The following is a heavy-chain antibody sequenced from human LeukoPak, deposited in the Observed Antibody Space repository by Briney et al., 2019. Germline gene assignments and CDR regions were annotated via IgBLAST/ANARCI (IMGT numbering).Heavy chain of an antibody. D-gene: IGHD3-10*01. Sequence: SETLSLTCTVSGGSISSYYWSWIRQPPGKGLEWIGYIYYSGSTNYNPSLKSRVTISVDTSKNQFSLKLSSVTAADTAVYYCARVLPDSKGRGGVDYWGQGTLVTVSS. V-gene: IGHV4-59*01. CDR1: GGSISSYY. J-gene: IGHJ4*02. CDR3: ARVLPDSKGRGGVDY. CDR2: IYYSGST.